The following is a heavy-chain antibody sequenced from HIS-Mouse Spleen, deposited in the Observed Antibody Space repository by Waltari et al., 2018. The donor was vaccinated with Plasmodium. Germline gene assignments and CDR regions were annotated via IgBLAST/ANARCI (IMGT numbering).Heavy chain of an antibody. Sequence: LVESGGGVVQPGRSLSLSLAASGFTFSSYAMPWVPQAPGKGLEWVAVISYEGSNKYYADSVKGRFTISRDNSKNTLYLQMNSLRAEDTAVYYCARLYYDFWSGYYPYGMDVWGQGTTVTVSS. V-gene: IGHV3-30*04. J-gene: IGHJ6*02. CDR2: ISYEGSNK. D-gene: IGHD3-3*01. CDR3: ARLYYDFWSGYYPYGMDV. CDR1: GFTFSSYA.